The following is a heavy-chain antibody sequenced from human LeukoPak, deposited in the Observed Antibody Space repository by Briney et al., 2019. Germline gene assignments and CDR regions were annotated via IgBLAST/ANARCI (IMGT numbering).Heavy chain of an antibody. CDR2: IYHSGST. D-gene: IGHD3-10*01. CDR3: ARGLYGSGTLKDWFDP. Sequence: SETLSLTCTVSGYSISSGYYWGWIRQPPGKGLEWIGSIYHSGSTYYNPSLKSRVTISVDTSKNQFSLKLSSVTAADTAVYYCARGLYGSGTLKDWFDPWGQGTLVTVSS. V-gene: IGHV4-38-2*02. J-gene: IGHJ5*02. CDR1: GYSISSGYY.